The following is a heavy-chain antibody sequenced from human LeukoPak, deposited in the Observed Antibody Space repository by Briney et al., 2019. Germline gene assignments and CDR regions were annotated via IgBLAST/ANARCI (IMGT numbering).Heavy chain of an antibody. CDR1: GGSTNNYY. Sequence: SETLSLTCTASGGSTNNYYWSWIRQPAGKGLERIGRIYTRGSTNYNPSLKSRVTMSVDTSKNQFSLKLSSVTAADPAVYYCARGRYCSADICSGGDAFDIWGQGTMVSVSS. CDR3: ARGRYCSADICSGGDAFDI. D-gene: IGHD2-15*01. CDR2: IYTRGST. V-gene: IGHV4-4*07. J-gene: IGHJ3*02.